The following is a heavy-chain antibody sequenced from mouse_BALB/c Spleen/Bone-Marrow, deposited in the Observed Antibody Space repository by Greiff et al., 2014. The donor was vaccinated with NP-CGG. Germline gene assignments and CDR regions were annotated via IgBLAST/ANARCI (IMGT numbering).Heavy chain of an antibody. V-gene: IGHV1-4*02. Sequence: VQLVESAAELARPGASVKMSCKASGYTFTSYTMHWVKQRPGQGLEWIGYINPSSGYTEYNQKFKDKTTLTADKSSSTAYMQLSSLTSEDSAVYYCARDGYGAMDYWGQGTSVTVSS. CDR3: ARDGYGAMDY. CDR1: GYTFTSYT. CDR2: INPSSGYT. D-gene: IGHD2-2*01. J-gene: IGHJ4*01.